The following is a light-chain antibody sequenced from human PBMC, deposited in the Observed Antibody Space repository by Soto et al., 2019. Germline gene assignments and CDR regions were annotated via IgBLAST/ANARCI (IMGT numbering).Light chain of an antibody. CDR2: GAS. Sequence: EVVMTQSPATLSVSPGEGATLSCRASQSVSSKLAWYQQKPGQAPRLLIYGASTRATGIQARFSGSESGTEFALTISSLQSEDFAVYYCQQYDNWPLTFGPGTKVDIK. CDR3: QQYDNWPLT. CDR1: QSVSSK. J-gene: IGKJ3*01. V-gene: IGKV3-15*01.